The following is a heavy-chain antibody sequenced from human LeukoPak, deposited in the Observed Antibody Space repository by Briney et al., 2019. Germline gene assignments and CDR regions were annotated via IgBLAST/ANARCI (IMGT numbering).Heavy chain of an antibody. CDR1: GGSFSGYY. D-gene: IGHD6-6*01. J-gene: IGHJ4*02. Sequence: SETLSLTCAVYGGSFSGYYWSWIRQPPGKGLGWIGEINHSGSTNYNPSLKSRVTISVDTSKNQFSLKLSSVTAADTAVYYCARGWGGSSSGVDYWGQGTLVTVSS. CDR3: ARGWGGSSSGVDY. V-gene: IGHV4-34*01. CDR2: INHSGST.